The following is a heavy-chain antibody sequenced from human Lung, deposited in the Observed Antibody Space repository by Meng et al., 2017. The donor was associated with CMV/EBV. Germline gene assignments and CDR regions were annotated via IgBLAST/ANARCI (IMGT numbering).Heavy chain of an antibody. CDR2: INPDNGGS. J-gene: IGHJ3*02. CDR3: ARISTARDLADAFNI. CDR1: GYTFIDYY. D-gene: IGHD1-14*01. V-gene: IGHV1-2*02. Sequence: SAXVSXXASGYTFIDYYIHWVRKAPGQGLEWMGWINPDNGGSSFAQKFEGRVTMTGDSLTSTAYMVLSRLRSDDTAVYYCARISTARDLADAFNIWGQGTVVTVSS.